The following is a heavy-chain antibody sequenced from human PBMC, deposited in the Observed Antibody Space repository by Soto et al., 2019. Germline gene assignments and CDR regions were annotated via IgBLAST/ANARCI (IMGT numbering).Heavy chain of an antibody. CDR1: GYSFTIYW. V-gene: IGHV5-51*01. CDR2: IYPGDSDT. D-gene: IGHD6-6*01. J-gene: IGHJ4*02. Sequence: PGESLKISCKGSGYSFTIYWIAWVRQMPGKGLEWMGMIYPGDSDTRYSPSFQGQVTISADKSITTAYLQWSSLSASDTAMYYCARSYSSSFYFDYWGQGALVTVSS. CDR3: ARSYSSSFYFDY.